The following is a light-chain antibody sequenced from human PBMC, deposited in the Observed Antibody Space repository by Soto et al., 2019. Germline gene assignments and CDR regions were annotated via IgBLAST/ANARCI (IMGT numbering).Light chain of an antibody. Sequence: ILSPQYPDTLFFSPGERATLSCRASQSVSSYLAWYQQKPGQAPRLLIYDASNRATGIPARFSGTGSETDFTLTISRLEPEDFAVYYCQQYDNSPITFGQRTRLEN. CDR1: QSVSSY. CDR3: QQYDNSPIT. V-gene: IGKV3-11*01. CDR2: DAS. J-gene: IGKJ5*01.